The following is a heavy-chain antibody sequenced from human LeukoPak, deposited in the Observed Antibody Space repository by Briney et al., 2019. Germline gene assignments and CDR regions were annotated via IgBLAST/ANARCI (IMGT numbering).Heavy chain of an antibody. CDR2: ISGSGGST. J-gene: IGHJ6*03. V-gene: IGHV3-23*01. CDR1: GFTFSSYA. CDR3: AKQVYYYYYMDV. Sequence: QTGGSLRLSCAASGFTFSSYAMSWVRQAPEKGLEWVSAISGSGGSTYYADSVKGRFTISRDNSKNTLYLQMNSLRAEDTAVYYCAKQVYYYYYMDVWGKGTTVTVSS.